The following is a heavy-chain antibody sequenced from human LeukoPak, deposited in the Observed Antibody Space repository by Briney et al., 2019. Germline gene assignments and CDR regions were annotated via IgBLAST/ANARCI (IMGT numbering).Heavy chain of an antibody. V-gene: IGHV4-39*07. D-gene: IGHD4-17*01. CDR2: IYYSGST. CDR1: GGSISSSSYC. CDR3: ARDVRSLYYYYMDV. Sequence: SETLSLTCTVSGGSISSSSYCWGWIRQPPGKGLEWIGCIYYSGSTYYNPSLKSRVTISVDTSKNQFSLKLSSVTAADTAVYYCARDVRSLYYYYMDVWGKGTTVTVSS. J-gene: IGHJ6*03.